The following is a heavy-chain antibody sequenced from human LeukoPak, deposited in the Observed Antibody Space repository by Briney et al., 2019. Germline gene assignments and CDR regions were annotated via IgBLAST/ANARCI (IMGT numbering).Heavy chain of an antibody. J-gene: IGHJ4*02. V-gene: IGHV3-33*01. D-gene: IGHD3-22*01. Sequence: GGSLRLSCAASGFTFSSYGMHWVRQAPGKGLEWVAVIWYDGSNKYYADSVRGRFTISRDNSKNTLYLQMNSLRAEDTAVYYCARAGSSGYYYGNLYYFDYWGQGTLVTVSS. CDR3: ARAGSSGYYYGNLYYFDY. CDR1: GFTFSSYG. CDR2: IWYDGSNK.